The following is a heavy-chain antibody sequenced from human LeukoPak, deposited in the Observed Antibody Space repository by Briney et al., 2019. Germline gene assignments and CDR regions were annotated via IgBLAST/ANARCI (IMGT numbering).Heavy chain of an antibody. D-gene: IGHD2-2*01. CDR2: IKDDGSQK. CDR3: ARYKLYHGAFDI. V-gene: IGHV3-7*01. Sequence: GGSLRLSCAASGFTFSSYWMAWVRQAPGKELEWVANIKDDGSQKYYVDSVKGRFTISRDNAENSLYLQMNSLRAEDTAVYYCARYKLYHGAFDIWGQGTMVTVSS. J-gene: IGHJ3*02. CDR1: GFTFSSYW.